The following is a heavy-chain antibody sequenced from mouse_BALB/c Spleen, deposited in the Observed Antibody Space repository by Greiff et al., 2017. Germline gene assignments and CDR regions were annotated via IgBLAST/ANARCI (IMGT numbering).Heavy chain of an antibody. CDR1: GYTFTDYE. CDR2: IDPETGGT. D-gene: IGHD1-1*01. J-gene: IGHJ2*01. Sequence: QVQLQQSGAELVRPGASVTLSCKASGYTFTDYEMHWVKQTPVHGLEWIGAIDPETGGTAYNQKFKGKATLTADKSSSTAYMELRSLTSEDSAVYYCTRKGYYGSTHFDYWGQGTTLTVSS. CDR3: TRKGYYGSTHFDY. V-gene: IGHV1-15*01.